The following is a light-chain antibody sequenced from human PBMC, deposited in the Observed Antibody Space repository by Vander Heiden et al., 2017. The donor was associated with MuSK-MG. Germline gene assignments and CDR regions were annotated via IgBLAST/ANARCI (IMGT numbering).Light chain of an antibody. V-gene: IGKV1-39*01. J-gene: IGKJ1*01. Sequence: DIQMTQSPSSLSASVGDRVTITCRASQSITNSLNWYQHKPGKAPNLLIYAASTLQSGVPSRFSGSGSGTDFTLTISSLQPEDFASYYCQQSHSFPRTFGQGTKVDIK. CDR3: QQSHSFPRT. CDR2: AAS. CDR1: QSITNS.